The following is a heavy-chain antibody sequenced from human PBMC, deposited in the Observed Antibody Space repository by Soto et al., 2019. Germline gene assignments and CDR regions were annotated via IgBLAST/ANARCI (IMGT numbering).Heavy chain of an antibody. V-gene: IGHV3-21*01. CDR3: ARRLYDFWSGYSFSSDY. D-gene: IGHD3-3*01. Sequence: GSLRLSCAASGFTFSSYSMNWVRQAPGKGLEWVSSISSSSSYIYYADSVKGRFTISRDNAKNSLYLQMNSLRAEDTAVYYCARRLYDFWSGYSFSSDYWGQGTLVTVSS. CDR2: ISSSSSYI. CDR1: GFTFSSYS. J-gene: IGHJ4*02.